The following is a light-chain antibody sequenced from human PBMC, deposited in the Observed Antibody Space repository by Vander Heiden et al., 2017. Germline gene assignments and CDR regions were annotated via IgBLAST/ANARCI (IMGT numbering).Light chain of an antibody. J-gene: IGKJ4*01. Sequence: AIRMTQSPSSFSASTGDRVTITCRASQGISSHLAWHQQKPGKAPKLLIHTASTLQSGVPSRFSGSGSGTDFTLTISCLQSEDIATYYCQQYDSCPLTFGGGTKVXIK. CDR1: QGISSH. CDR2: TAS. V-gene: IGKV1-8*01. CDR3: QQYDSCPLT.